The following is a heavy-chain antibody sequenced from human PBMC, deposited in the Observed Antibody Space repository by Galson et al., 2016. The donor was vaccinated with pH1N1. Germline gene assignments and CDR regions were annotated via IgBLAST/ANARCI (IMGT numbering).Heavy chain of an antibody. CDR2: YDPQDLET. D-gene: IGHD5-24*01. J-gene: IGHJ6*02. CDR1: GFILSEFS. CDR3: AKEMAGDPLATYYDNYGMDI. V-gene: IGHV1-24*01. Sequence: SVKVSCKVSGFILSEFSIHWVRQAPGKGLEWIGGYDPQDLETVKAQKFQDRVTMTLDAPRNTAYMEMRSLMSDDTAVYFCAKEMAGDPLATYYDNYGMDIWGQGTTVIVSS.